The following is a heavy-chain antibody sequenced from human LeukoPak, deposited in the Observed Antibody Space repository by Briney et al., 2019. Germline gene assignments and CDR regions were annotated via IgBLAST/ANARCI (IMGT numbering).Heavy chain of an antibody. Sequence: PSETLSLTCTVSGGSISSSSYYWGWIRQPPGKGLEWIGSIYYSGSTYYNPSLKSRVTISVDTSKNQFSLKLSSVTAADTAVYYCAGRIAVAGTNNYYYYYYMDVWGKGTTVTVSS. D-gene: IGHD6-19*01. CDR3: AGRIAVAGTNNYYYYYYMDV. CDR2: IYYSGST. J-gene: IGHJ6*03. CDR1: GGSISSSSYY. V-gene: IGHV4-39*01.